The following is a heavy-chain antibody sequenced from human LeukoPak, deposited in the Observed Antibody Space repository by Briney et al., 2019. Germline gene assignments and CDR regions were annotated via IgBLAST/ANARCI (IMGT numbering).Heavy chain of an antibody. CDR2: INHSGST. CDR1: GGSFSGYY. Sequence: SETLSLTCAVYGGSFSGYYWSWIRQPPGKGLEWIGEINHSGSTNYNPSLKSRVTISVDTSKNQFSLKLSSVTAADTAVYYCARVRGYSGYRIDVFDIWGQGTMVTVSS. V-gene: IGHV4-34*01. J-gene: IGHJ3*02. D-gene: IGHD5-12*01. CDR3: ARVRGYSGYRIDVFDI.